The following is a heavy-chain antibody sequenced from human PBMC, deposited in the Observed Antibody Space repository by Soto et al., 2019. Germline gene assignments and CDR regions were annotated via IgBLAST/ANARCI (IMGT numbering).Heavy chain of an antibody. CDR3: ARVKIMTIFGVVITNWFDP. Sequence: KPSETLSLTCTVSGGSISSGGYYWSWIRQHPGKGLEWIGYIYYSGSTYYNPSLKSRVTISVDTSKNQFSLKLSSVTAADTAVYYCARVKIMTIFGVVITNWFDPWGHGTLVTVSS. D-gene: IGHD3-3*01. J-gene: IGHJ5*02. V-gene: IGHV4-31*03. CDR2: IYYSGST. CDR1: GGSISSGGYY.